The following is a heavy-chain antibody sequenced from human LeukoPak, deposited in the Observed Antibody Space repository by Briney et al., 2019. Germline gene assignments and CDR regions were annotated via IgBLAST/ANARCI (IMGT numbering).Heavy chain of an antibody. V-gene: IGHV4-34*01. CDR3: ARSNQADDY. D-gene: IGHD1-14*01. CDR1: GGSFSGYY. J-gene: IGHJ4*02. Sequence: KPSETLSLTCAVYGGSFSGYYWSWIRQPPGKGLEWIGEINHSGSTNYNPSLKSRVTISVDTSKNQFSLKLSSVTAEDTAVYYCARSNQADDYWGQGTLVTVSS. CDR2: INHSGST.